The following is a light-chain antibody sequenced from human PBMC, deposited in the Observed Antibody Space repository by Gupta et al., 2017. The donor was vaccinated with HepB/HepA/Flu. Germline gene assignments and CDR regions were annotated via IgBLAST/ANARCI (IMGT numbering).Light chain of an antibody. CDR3: SAWYDSGSGQV. Sequence: QSVLTQPPSASGTPGPRVTISCSGSSSIGTNYVSWYKQLPGTAPQHLIYKTNQRPSWVPDRFSGSKYATSASLAIGGLLADDDVDYYCSAWYDSGSGQVFGGGTKLTV. V-gene: IGLV1-47*01. CDR2: KTN. CDR1: SSIGTNY. J-gene: IGLJ3*02.